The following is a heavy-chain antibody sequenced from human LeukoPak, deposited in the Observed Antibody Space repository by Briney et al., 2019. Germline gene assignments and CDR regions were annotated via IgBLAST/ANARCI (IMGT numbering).Heavy chain of an antibody. CDR1: GYTFTSYD. V-gene: IGHV1-69*13. CDR2: IIPIFGTA. CDR3: ARDGALGYCSSTSCYGLGYDY. J-gene: IGHJ4*02. Sequence: GASVKVSCKASGYTFTSYDINWVRQAPGQGLEWMGGIIPIFGTANYAQKFQGRVTITADESTSTAYMELSSLRSEDTAVYYCARDGALGYCSSTSCYGLGYDYWGQGTLVTVSS. D-gene: IGHD2-2*01.